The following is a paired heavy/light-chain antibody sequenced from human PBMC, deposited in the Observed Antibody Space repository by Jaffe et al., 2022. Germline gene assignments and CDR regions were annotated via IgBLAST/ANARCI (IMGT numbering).Heavy chain of an antibody. V-gene: IGHV6-1*01. CDR3: TRDRPSFPWFLQW. Sequence: QVQLQQSGPGLVKPSQTLSLTCAISGDSVSSNSVAWNWVRQSPSRGLEWLGRTYYRSRWYTDYAVSVKSRITIDADTSKNQFSLQLNSVSPEDTAVYYCTRDRPSFPWFLQWWGQGTLVTVSS. CDR2: TYYRSRWYT. D-gene: IGHD2-2*01. CDR1: GDSVSSNSVA. J-gene: IGHJ4*02.
Light chain of an antibody. CDR2: GAS. V-gene: IGKV3-20*01. Sequence: EIVLTQSPGTLSLSPGERGTLSCRASQSIDSNYLGWYHQKHGQAPRLLIFGASTRATGIPDRFSGSGSGTDFTLTISRLEPEDFAMYYCLHYRASPFVYTFGQGTKLEI. CDR1: QSIDSNY. J-gene: IGKJ2*01. CDR3: LHYRASPFVYT.